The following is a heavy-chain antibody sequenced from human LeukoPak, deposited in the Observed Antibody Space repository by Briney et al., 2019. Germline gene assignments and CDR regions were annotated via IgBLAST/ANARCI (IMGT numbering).Heavy chain of an antibody. CDR1: GFTVSSNY. Sequence: GGSLRLSCAASGFTVSSNYMSWVRQAPGKGLEWVSVIYSGGSTYYADSVKGRFTIPRDNSKNTLYLQMNSLRAEDTAVYYCARDHYCSSTSCDYYYYGMDVWGQGTTVTVSS. V-gene: IGHV3-66*01. J-gene: IGHJ6*02. D-gene: IGHD2-2*01. CDR3: ARDHYCSSTSCDYYYYGMDV. CDR2: IYSGGST.